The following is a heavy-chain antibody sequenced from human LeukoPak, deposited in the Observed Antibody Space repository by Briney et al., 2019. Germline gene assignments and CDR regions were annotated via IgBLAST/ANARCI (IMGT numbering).Heavy chain of an antibody. CDR2: ISSSSSYI. D-gene: IGHD4-17*01. J-gene: IGHJ4*02. V-gene: IGHV3-21*01. Sequence: GGSLRLPCAASGFTFSSYSMNWVRQAPGKGLEWVSSISSSSSYIYYADSVKGRFTISRDNAKNSLYLQMNSLRAEDTAVYYCASPSYGDYDYWGQGTLVTVSS. CDR3: ASPSYGDYDY. CDR1: GFTFSSYS.